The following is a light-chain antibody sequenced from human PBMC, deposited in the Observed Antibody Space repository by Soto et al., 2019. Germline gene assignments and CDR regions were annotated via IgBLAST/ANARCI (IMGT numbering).Light chain of an antibody. CDR1: GSDIGTYNR. V-gene: IGLV2-18*02. Sequence: QSVLTQPPSVSGSPGQSVAISCTGTGSDIGTYNRVSWYQQPPCTAPKLMIYDVSDRPSGVPDRFSGSKSGNTASLTISGLQAEDEADYYCSSYTSSSTYVFGTGTKHTVL. CDR2: DVS. J-gene: IGLJ1*01. CDR3: SSYTSSSTYV.